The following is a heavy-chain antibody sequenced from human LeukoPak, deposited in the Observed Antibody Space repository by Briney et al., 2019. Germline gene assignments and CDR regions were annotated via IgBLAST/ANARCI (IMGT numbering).Heavy chain of an antibody. CDR3: ARDRGYSYDYFDY. D-gene: IGHD5-18*01. CDR1: GGSISSSSYY. V-gene: IGHV4-39*07. J-gene: IGHJ4*02. CDR2: IYHSGST. Sequence: PSETLSLTCTVSGGSISSSSYYWGWIRQPPGKGLEWIGSIYHSGSTYYNPSLKSRVTISVDTSKNQFSLKLSSVTAADTAVYYCARDRGYSYDYFDYWGQGTLVTVSS.